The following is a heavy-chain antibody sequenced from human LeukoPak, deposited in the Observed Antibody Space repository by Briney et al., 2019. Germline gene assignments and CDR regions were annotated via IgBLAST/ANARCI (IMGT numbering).Heavy chain of an antibody. CDR2: IYYSEST. Sequence: SETLSLTCTVSGGSISSYYWSWIRQPPGKGLEWIGYIYYSESTNYNPSLKSRVTISVDTSKNQFSLKLSSVTAADTAVYYCARSYCSGGSCYLDYWGQGTLVTVSS. D-gene: IGHD2-15*01. J-gene: IGHJ4*02. CDR3: ARSYCSGGSCYLDY. V-gene: IGHV4-59*08. CDR1: GGSISSYY.